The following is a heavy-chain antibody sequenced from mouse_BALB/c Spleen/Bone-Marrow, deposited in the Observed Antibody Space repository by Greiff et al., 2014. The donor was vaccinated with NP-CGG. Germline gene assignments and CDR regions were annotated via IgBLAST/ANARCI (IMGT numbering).Heavy chain of an antibody. V-gene: IGHV14-3*02. D-gene: IGHD4-1*01. CDR2: IDPANGNT. CDR3: ARAGRGRYFDV. J-gene: IGHJ1*01. Sequence: EVQLQQSGAELVKPGASVKLPCTASGFNIKDTYMHWVKQRPEQGLEWIGRIDPANGNTKYDLKFQGKATITADTSSNTAYLQLSSLASEDTAVYYCARAGRGRYFDVWGAGTTVTVSS. CDR1: GFNIKDTY.